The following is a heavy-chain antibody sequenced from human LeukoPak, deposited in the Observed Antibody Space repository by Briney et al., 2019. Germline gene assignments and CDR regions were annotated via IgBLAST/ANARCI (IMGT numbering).Heavy chain of an antibody. V-gene: IGHV1-46*01. CDR2: INPSGGST. J-gene: IGHJ4*02. CDR1: GYTFTSYY. CDR3: ARDHEYYYGSGSYYPGGCDY. D-gene: IGHD3-10*01. Sequence: WASVKVSCKASGYTFTSYYMHWVRQAPGQGLEWMGIINPSGGSTSYAQKFQGGVTMTRDTSTSTVYMELRSLRSEDTAVYYCARDHEYYYGSGSYYPGGCDYWGQGTLVTVSS.